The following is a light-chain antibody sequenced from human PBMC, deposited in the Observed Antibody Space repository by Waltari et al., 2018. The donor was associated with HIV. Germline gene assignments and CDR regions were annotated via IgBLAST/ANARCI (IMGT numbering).Light chain of an antibody. CDR3: QVWDSSSDHVV. V-gene: IGLV3-21*04. J-gene: IGLJ2*01. Sequence: SFVLTQQPSMSVAPGKTASITCGGNNIGSKTVNGYQQKAGQAPLVVIYDNSDRPSGIPVRLSCANSSNTATLTITRVGAGDEADYYCQVWDSSSDHVVFGGGTKLTIL. CDR1: NIGSKT. CDR2: DNS.